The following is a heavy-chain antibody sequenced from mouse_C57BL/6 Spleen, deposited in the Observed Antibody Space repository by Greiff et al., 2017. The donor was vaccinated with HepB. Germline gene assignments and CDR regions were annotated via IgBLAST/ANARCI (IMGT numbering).Heavy chain of an antibody. CDR1: GFTFTDYY. CDR3: ARIYYYGSRYFDV. J-gene: IGHJ1*03. CDR2: IRNKANGYTT. V-gene: IGHV7-3*01. D-gene: IGHD1-1*01. Sequence: EVMLVESGGGLVQPGGSLSLSCAASGFTFTDYYMSWVRQPPGKALEWLGFIRNKANGYTTEYSASVKGRFTISRDNSQSILYLQMNALRAEDSATYYCARIYYYGSRYFDVWGTGTTVTVSS.